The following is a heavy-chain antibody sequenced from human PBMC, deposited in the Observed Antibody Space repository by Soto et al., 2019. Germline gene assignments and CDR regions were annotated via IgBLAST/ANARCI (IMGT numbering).Heavy chain of an antibody. V-gene: IGHV3-53*01. CDR1: GFTVSSNY. CDR2: IYSGGST. CDR3: ARVGRMATMRFSDY. J-gene: IGHJ4*02. D-gene: IGHD5-12*01. Sequence: GGSLRLSCAASGFTVSSNYMSWVRQAPGKGLEWVSVIYSGGSTYYADSVKGRFTISRDNSKNTLYLQMNSLRAEDTAVYYCARVGRMATMRFSDYWGQGTLVTVSS.